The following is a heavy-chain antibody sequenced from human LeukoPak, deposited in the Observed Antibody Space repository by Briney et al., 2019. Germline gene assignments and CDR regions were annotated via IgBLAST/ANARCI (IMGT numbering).Heavy chain of an antibody. CDR1: GGSISSYY. V-gene: IGHV4-4*07. J-gene: IGHJ4*02. CDR2: IYTSGST. Sequence: SETLSLTCTVSGGSISSYYWSWIRQPAGKGLEWIGRIYTSGSTNYNPSLKSRVTMSVDTSKNQFSLKLSSVTAADTAVYYCARGSARDYYDSSGPFDYWGQGTLVTVSS. CDR3: ARGSARDYYDSSGPFDY. D-gene: IGHD3-22*01.